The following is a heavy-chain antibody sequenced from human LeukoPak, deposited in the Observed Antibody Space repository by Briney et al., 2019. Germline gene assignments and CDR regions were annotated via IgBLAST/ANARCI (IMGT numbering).Heavy chain of an antibody. CDR2: IYYSGST. D-gene: IGHD2-8*01. J-gene: IGHJ6*02. V-gene: IGHV4-59*01. CDR1: GGSISSYY. CDR3: ARVRTNDHGMDV. Sequence: SETLSLTCTVSGGSISSYYWSRIRQPPGKGLEWIGYIYYSGSTNYNPSLKSRVTISVDTSKNQFSLKLSSVTAADTAVYYCARVRTNDHGMDVWGQGTTVTVSS.